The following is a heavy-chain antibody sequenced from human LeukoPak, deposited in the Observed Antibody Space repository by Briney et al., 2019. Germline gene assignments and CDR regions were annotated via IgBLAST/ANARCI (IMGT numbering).Heavy chain of an antibody. CDR2: IYYIGNT. CDR3: ASAYCGGDCTPYWYFDL. CDR1: GGSISSGDYY. V-gene: IGHV4-30-4*01. Sequence: PSETLSLTCTVSGGSISSGDYYWSWIRQPPGKGLERIGYIYYIGNTLYNPSLKSRVTISVDTSKNQFSLKLSSVTAADTAVYYCASAYCGGDCTPYWYFDLWGRGTLVTVSS. D-gene: IGHD2-21*02. J-gene: IGHJ2*01.